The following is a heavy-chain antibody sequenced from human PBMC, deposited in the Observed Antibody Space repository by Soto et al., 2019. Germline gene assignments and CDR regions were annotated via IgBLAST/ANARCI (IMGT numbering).Heavy chain of an antibody. CDR1: GGSISSGGYY. Sequence: QVQLQESGPGLVKPSQTLSLTCTVSGGSISSGGYYWSWIRQHPGKGLEWIGYIYYSGSTYYNPSLKSRVTISVDTSKNQFSLKLSSVTAADTAVYYCARDGRLRGMLEDLGIWGQGTMVTVSS. J-gene: IGHJ3*02. D-gene: IGHD3-16*01. CDR2: IYYSGST. CDR3: ARDGRLRGMLEDLGI. V-gene: IGHV4-31*03.